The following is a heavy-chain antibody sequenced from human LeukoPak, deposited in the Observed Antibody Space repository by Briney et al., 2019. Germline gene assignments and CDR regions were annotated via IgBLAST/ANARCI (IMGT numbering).Heavy chain of an antibody. Sequence: GRSLRLSCAASGFTFSSYGMHWVRQAPGKGLEWVAVIWYDGSNKYYADSVKGRFTISRDNSKNTLYLQMNSLRAEDTAVCYCARDLGRFDYWGQGTLVTVSS. CDR2: IWYDGSNK. J-gene: IGHJ4*02. V-gene: IGHV3-33*01. CDR3: ARDLGRFDY. D-gene: IGHD3-16*01. CDR1: GFTFSSYG.